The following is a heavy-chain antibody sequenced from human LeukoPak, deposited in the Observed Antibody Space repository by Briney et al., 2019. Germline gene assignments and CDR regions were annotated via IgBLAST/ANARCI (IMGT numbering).Heavy chain of an antibody. V-gene: IGHV5-51*01. CDR2: IYPRASDS. D-gene: IGHD5-12*01. J-gene: IGHJ1*01. CDR3: PTPFPRGRYHLGFQH. CDR1: GYSFTNYW. Sequence: GESLKTSCKGSGYSFTNYWIGWVRQMPGQALERIGIIYPRASDSRYSPSFQDQITISADKSISPASLQSSSPPASDPPPYSCPTPFPRGRYHLGFQHWGQGTLVTVSS.